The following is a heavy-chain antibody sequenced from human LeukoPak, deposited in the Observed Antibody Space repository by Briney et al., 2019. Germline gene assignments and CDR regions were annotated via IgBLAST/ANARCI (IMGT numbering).Heavy chain of an antibody. CDR2: ISSSSSYI. CDR1: GFTFSSYI. D-gene: IGHD2-15*01. Sequence: GGSLRLSCAASGFTFSSYIMNWVRQAPGKGLEWVSSISSSSSYIYYADSVKGRFTISRDNAKNSLYLQMNSLRAEDTAVYYCARATVKDIVVVVAAPRGFDPWGQGTLVTVSS. J-gene: IGHJ5*02. CDR3: ARATVKDIVVVVAAPRGFDP. V-gene: IGHV3-21*01.